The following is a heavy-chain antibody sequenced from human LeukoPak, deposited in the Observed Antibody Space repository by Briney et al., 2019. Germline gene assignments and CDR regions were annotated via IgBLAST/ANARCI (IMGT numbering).Heavy chain of an antibody. V-gene: IGHV1-18*01. CDR2: ISAYNGNT. J-gene: IGHJ5*02. CDR3: AREWGIVGANYLTYSWFDP. D-gene: IGHD1-26*01. Sequence: ASVKVSCKASGYTYTSYGISWVRQAPGQGLEWMGWISAYNGNTNYAQKLQGRVTMTTDTSTSTAYMELRSLRSDDTAVYYCAREWGIVGANYLTYSWFDPWGQGTLVTVSS. CDR1: GYTYTSYG.